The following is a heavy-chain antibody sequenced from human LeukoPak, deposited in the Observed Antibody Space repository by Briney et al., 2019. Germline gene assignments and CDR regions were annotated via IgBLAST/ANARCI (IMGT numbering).Heavy chain of an antibody. V-gene: IGHV3-30*18. CDR3: AKALLGEQHFRCDY. D-gene: IGHD3-16*01. CDR2: ISYDGSNK. Sequence: QPGRSLRLSCAASGFTFSNYGMHWVRQAPGKGLEWVAIISYDGSNKYYADSVKGRFTISRDNSRNTLYLQMNSLRTEDTAVYYCAKALLGEQHFRCDYWGQGTLVTVSS. CDR1: GFTFSNYG. J-gene: IGHJ4*02.